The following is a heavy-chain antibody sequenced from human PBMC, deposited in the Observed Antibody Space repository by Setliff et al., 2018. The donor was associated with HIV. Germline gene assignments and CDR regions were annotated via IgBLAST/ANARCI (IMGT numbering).Heavy chain of an antibody. V-gene: IGHV4-38-2*01. CDR3: ARQVGSQCSYWAYYFDS. CDR2: LYHSGTN. D-gene: IGHD1-26*01. J-gene: IGHJ4*02. CDR1: GYSISSGYF. Sequence: SETLSLTCAVSGYSISSGYFWGWIRQPPGKGLEWIGSLYHSGTNFYNPSLKSRVTISLDTSTNRFSLQLNSVTAADTAIYYCARQVGSQCSYWAYYFDSWGQGALVTVSS.